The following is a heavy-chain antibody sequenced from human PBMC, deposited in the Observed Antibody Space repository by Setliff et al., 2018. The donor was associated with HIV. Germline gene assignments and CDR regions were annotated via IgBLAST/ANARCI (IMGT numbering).Heavy chain of an antibody. CDR1: GGSVRRSTSY. CDR3: ARRQMVVAAVDAFDT. D-gene: IGHD2-15*01. J-gene: IGHJ3*02. V-gene: IGHV4-39*01. CDR2: IYYSGTT. Sequence: PSETLSLTCTVSGGSVRRSTSYWGWIRQPPGKGLEWIGSIYYSGTTYSNPSLKSRVTISVDTSKNQFSLRLTSVTAADTAVYYCARRQMVVAAVDAFDTWGQGTRVTVSS.